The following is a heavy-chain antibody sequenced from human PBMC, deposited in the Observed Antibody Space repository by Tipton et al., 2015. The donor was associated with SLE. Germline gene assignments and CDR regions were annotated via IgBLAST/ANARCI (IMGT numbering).Heavy chain of an antibody. J-gene: IGHJ4*02. CDR2: IYYSGSP. D-gene: IGHD6-13*01. Sequence: TLSLTCTVSGGSISSSSYYWGWIRQPPGKGLEWIGSIYYSGSPYYNPSLKSRVTISVDTSKNQFSLKLSSVTAADTAVYYCAREQQLVLDYWGQGTLVTVSS. CDR3: AREQQLVLDY. CDR1: GGSISSSSYY. V-gene: IGHV4-39*07.